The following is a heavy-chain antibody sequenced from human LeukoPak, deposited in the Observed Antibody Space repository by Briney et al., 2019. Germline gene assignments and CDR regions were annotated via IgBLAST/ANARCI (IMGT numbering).Heavy chain of an antibody. V-gene: IGHV3-66*01. CDR2: IYSGGST. D-gene: IGHD6-13*01. CDR1: GFTVSSNY. Sequence: GGSLRLSCAASGFTVSSNYMSWVRQAPGKGLEWVSVIYSGGSTYYADSVKGRFTISRDNSKNTLYLQMNSLRAEDTAVYYCARGLYSSSWYPTWYYYMDVWGKGTTVTISS. J-gene: IGHJ6*03. CDR3: ARGLYSSSWYPTWYYYMDV.